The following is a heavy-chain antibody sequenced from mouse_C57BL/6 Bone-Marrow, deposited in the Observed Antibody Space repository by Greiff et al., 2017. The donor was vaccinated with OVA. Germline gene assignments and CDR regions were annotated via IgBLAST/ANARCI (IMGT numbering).Heavy chain of an antibody. V-gene: IGHV10-1*01. D-gene: IGHD2-3*01. Sequence: EVKVVESGGGLVQPKGSLKLSCAASGFSFNTYAMNWVRQAPGKGLEWVARIRSKSNNYATYYADSVKDRFTISRDDSESMLYLQMNNLKTEDTAMYYCVRHDVYWYFDVWGTGTTVTASS. J-gene: IGHJ1*03. CDR3: VRHDVYWYFDV. CDR1: GFSFNTYA. CDR2: IRSKSNNYAT.